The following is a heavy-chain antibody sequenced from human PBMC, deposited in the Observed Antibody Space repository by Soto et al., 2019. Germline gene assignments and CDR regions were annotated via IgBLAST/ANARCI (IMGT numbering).Heavy chain of an antibody. CDR3: AREDSSGYKGHYYYYGMDV. CDR2: TYYRPKWYN. D-gene: IGHD6-19*01. J-gene: IGHJ6*02. Sequence: PSQTLSLTCAISGDSVSSNSAAWNWIRQSPSRGLEWLGRTYYRPKWYNDYAVSVKSRITINPDTSKNQFSLQLNSVTPEDTAVYYCAREDSSGYKGHYYYYGMDVWGQGTTVTVSS. V-gene: IGHV6-1*01. CDR1: GDSVSSNSAA.